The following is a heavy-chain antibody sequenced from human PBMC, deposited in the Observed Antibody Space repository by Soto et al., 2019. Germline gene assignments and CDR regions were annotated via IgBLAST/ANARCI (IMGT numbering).Heavy chain of an antibody. V-gene: IGHV3-11*06. D-gene: IGHD3-22*01. Sequence: GGSLRLSCAASGFTFSDYYMSWIHQAPGKGLEWVSYISSSSSYTNYADSVKGRFTISRDNAKNSLYLQMNSLRAEDTAVYYCARASYYYYDSRDAFTGPFDYWGQGTLVTVSS. CDR3: ARASYYYYDSRDAFTGPFDY. CDR2: ISSSSSYT. J-gene: IGHJ4*02. CDR1: GFTFSDYY.